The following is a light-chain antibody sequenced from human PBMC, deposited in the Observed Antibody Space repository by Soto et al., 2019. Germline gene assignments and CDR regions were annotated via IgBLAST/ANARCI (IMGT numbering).Light chain of an antibody. Sequence: VGISEKITCRASQDVSNFLAWFQQRPGKVPKRLIYAATRLESGVPSRFSGSLSGTEFSLIVSRLQPEYCATFYCLLHKSYPRTSGQGTQVDIK. J-gene: IGKJ1*01. CDR3: LLHKSYPRT. CDR1: QDVSNF. V-gene: IGKV1-17*03. CDR2: AAT.